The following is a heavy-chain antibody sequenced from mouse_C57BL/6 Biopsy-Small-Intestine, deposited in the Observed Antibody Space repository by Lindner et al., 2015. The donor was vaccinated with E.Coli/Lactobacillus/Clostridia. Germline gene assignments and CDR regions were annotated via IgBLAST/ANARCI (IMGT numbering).Heavy chain of an antibody. J-gene: IGHJ2*01. CDR3: ARGDGYMYFFDY. CDR2: FHPDSGGY. Sequence: VQLQESGPELVNPGTSVKMSCQASGYPFTDYYIHWVKQSRGKSLEWIGFFHPDSGGYGYNQKFKGKATLTADRSSSTAYIQLSSLTSEDSAVYFCARGDGYMYFFDYWGQGTTLTVSS. CDR1: GYPFTDYY. D-gene: IGHD2-3*01. V-gene: IGHV1-34*01.